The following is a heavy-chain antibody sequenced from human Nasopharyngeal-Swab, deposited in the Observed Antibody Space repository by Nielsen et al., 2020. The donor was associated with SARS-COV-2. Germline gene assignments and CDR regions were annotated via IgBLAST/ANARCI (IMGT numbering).Heavy chain of an antibody. Sequence: GESLKISCAASGFTSSNAWMSWVRQAPGKGLEWVGRIKSKTDGGTTDYAAPVKGRFTISRDDSKNTLYLQMNSLKTEDTAVYYCTTKFSYYYYYGMDVWGQGTTVTVSS. J-gene: IGHJ6*02. CDR2: IKSKTDGGTT. CDR3: TTKFSYYYYYGMDV. CDR1: GFTSSNAW. V-gene: IGHV3-15*01.